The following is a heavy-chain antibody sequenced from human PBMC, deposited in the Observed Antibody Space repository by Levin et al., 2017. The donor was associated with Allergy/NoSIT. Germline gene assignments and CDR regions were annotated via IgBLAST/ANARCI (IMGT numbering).Heavy chain of an antibody. CDR2: ISSGGRTI. J-gene: IGHJ6*02. CDR3: ARDGRQLGTAAYYYGMDV. Sequence: KSGGSLRLSCAASGFIFSDYYMSWIRQAPGKGLEWVSYISSGGRTIYYADSVKGRFTISRDNAKNSLYLQMNSLRAEDTAVYYCARDGRQLGTAAYYYGMDVWGQGTTVTVSS. V-gene: IGHV3-11*01. CDR1: GFIFSDYY. D-gene: IGHD6-6*01.